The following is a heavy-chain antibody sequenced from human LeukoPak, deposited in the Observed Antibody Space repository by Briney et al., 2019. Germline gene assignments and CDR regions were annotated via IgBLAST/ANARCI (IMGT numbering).Heavy chain of an antibody. Sequence: PSETLSLTCTVSGGFISGSHYYWAWIHQPPGKGLEWIGMINYSGNRYYNPSLWSRATISVDTSTSQFSLNLNSVTAADTAGYYCARGYDYWGQGTLVAVSS. V-gene: IGHV4-39*01. CDR2: INYSGNR. CDR1: GGFISGSHYY. J-gene: IGHJ4*02. D-gene: IGHD3-22*01. CDR3: ARGYDY.